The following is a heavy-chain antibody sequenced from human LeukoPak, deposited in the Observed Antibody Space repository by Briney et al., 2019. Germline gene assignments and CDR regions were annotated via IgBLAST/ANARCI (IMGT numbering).Heavy chain of an antibody. CDR1: GGSFSGYY. V-gene: IGHV4-34*01. J-gene: IGHJ3*02. CDR2: INHSGST. Sequence: SETLSLTCAVYGGSFSGYYWSWIRQPPGKGLEWIGEINHSGSTNYNPSLKSQVTISVDTSKNQFSLKLSSVTAADTAVYYCARTGPERITIFGLDAFDIWGQGTMVTVSS. D-gene: IGHD3-3*01. CDR3: ARTGPERITIFGLDAFDI.